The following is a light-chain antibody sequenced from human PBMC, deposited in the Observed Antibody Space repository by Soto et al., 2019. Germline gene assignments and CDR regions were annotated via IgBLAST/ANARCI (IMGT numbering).Light chain of an antibody. V-gene: IGKV3D-20*02. Sequence: EIVLTQSPGTLSLSPGAGAPLSCRARQSVRYNYLAWYQQKPGQAPRLLIYGVSTRATGIPDRFSGSGSGTDFTLTISRLDPEDFAVYYCQQRYRWPPITFGQGTRLEIK. CDR2: GVS. CDR3: QQRYRWPPIT. J-gene: IGKJ5*01. CDR1: QSVRYNY.